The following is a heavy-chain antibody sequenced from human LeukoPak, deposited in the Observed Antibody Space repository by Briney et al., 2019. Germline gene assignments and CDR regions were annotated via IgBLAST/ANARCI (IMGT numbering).Heavy chain of an antibody. CDR2: IIPIFGTA. CDR3: ARDEYCSSTSCYYASAFDI. Sequence: SVKVSCKASGGTFSIYAISWVRQAPGQGLEWMGGIIPIFGTANYAQKFQGRVTITADESTSTAYMELSSLRSEDTAVYYCARDEYCSSTSCYYASAFDIWGQGTMVTVSS. J-gene: IGHJ3*02. CDR1: GGTFSIYA. D-gene: IGHD2-2*01. V-gene: IGHV1-69*13.